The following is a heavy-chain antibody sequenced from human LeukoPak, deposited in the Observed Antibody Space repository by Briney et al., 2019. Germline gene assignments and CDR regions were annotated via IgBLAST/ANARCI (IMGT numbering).Heavy chain of an antibody. CDR3: AKEDRRGRHFDY. J-gene: IGHJ4*02. Sequence: GGSLRLSCAASGFTFSSYAMSWVRQAPGKGLEWVSGISWNSGSIGYADSVKGRFTISRDNAKNSLYLQMNSLRAEDTALYYCAKEDRRGRHFDYWGQGTLVTVSS. V-gene: IGHV3-9*01. CDR1: GFTFSSYA. CDR2: ISWNSGSI. D-gene: IGHD3-16*01.